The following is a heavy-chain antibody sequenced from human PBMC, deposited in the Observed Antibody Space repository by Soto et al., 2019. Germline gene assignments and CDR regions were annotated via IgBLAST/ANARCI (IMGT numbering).Heavy chain of an antibody. CDR2: INPNGGAT. CDR1: GFTFSTYY. V-gene: IGHV1-46*01. D-gene: IGHD5-12*01. Sequence: GASVKVSCKASGFTFSTYYIHWVRQAPGQGLEWVGIINPNGGATTNAQKFQGRVTMTRDTSTSTVYMEMSSLRAEDTAMYYCARDQSAGGYVIFDYWGQGTLVTVSS. CDR3: ARDQSAGGYVIFDY. J-gene: IGHJ4*02.